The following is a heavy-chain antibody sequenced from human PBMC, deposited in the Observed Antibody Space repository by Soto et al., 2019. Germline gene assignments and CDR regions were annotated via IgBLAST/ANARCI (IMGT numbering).Heavy chain of an antibody. Sequence: TSETLSLTCAVSGDPITSSHGWSWVRQPPGKALEWIGCISYSGSANYNPSLKSRVALSVDTSKNQFSLKLSSVTAADTAVYYCARGVRYFDWLLPFYLDYWGQGTPVTVSS. CDR1: GDPITSSHG. J-gene: IGHJ4*02. D-gene: IGHD3-9*01. CDR3: ARGVRYFDWLLPFYLDY. CDR2: ISYSGSA. V-gene: IGHV4-4*02.